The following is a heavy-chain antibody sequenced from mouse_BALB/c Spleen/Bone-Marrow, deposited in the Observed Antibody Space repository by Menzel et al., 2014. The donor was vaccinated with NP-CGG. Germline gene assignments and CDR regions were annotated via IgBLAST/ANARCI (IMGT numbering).Heavy chain of an antibody. CDR2: INSNGGST. V-gene: IGHV5-6-3*01. CDR1: GFTFSSYG. CDR3: ARERYYGNGRIFEY. Sequence: EVQRVEFGGGLVQPGGSLKLSCAASGFTFSSYGMSWVRQTPDKRLELVATINSNGGSTYYPDSVKGRFTISRDNAKNTLYLQMSSLKSEDTAMYYCARERYYGNGRIFEYWGQGTTLTVSS. D-gene: IGHD1-1*01. J-gene: IGHJ2*01.